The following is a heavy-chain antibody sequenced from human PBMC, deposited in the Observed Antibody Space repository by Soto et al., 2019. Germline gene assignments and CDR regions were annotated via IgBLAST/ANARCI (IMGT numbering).Heavy chain of an antibody. CDR1: GYRFTTYQ. V-gene: IGHV1-46*01. D-gene: IGHD6-19*01. CDR3: ARGDSNGWYFDY. J-gene: IGHJ4*02. Sequence: ASVKVSCKAPGYRFTTYQMHWVRQAPGQGLEWMGTINPSGGSTSYAQRFQGRVTMTRETSTSTVYMQLSSLRSEDTALYYCARGDSNGWYFDYWGQGTLVTVSS. CDR2: INPSGGST.